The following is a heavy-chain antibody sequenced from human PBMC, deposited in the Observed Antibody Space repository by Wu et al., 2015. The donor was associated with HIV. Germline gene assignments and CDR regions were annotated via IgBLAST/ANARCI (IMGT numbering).Heavy chain of an antibody. CDR2: INPNSGGT. CDR3: ARDPFITMVRGVPYGMDV. D-gene: IGHD3-10*01. CDR1: GYTFTGYY. V-gene: IGHV1-2*02. J-gene: IGHJ6*02. Sequence: QLVQSGAEVKKPGASVKVSCKASGYTFTGYYMHWVRQAPGQGLEWMGWINPNSGGTNYAQKFQGRVTMTRDTSISTAYMELSRLRSDDTAVYYCARDPFITMVRGVPYGMDVWGQGTTVTVSS.